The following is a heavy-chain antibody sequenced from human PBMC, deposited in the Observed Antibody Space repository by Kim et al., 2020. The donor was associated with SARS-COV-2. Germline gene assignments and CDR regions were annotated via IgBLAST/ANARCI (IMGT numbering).Heavy chain of an antibody. J-gene: IGHJ4*02. D-gene: IGHD1-26*01. Sequence: SETLSLTCTVSGGSISSSSYYWGWIRQPPGKGLEWIGSIYYSGSTYYNPSLKSRVTISVDTSKNQFSLKLSSVTAADTAVYYCARITHSGSYKGSFDYWGQGTLVTVSS. CDR1: GGSISSSSYY. V-gene: IGHV4-39*01. CDR3: ARITHSGSYKGSFDY. CDR2: IYYSGST.